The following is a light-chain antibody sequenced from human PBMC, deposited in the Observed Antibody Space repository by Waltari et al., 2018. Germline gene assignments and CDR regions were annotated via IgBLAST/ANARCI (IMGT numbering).Light chain of an antibody. Sequence: QSALTPPAFESGSPGPSIPLTCPGTTSSVGGYDYVSWYQKHPGKAPKLMIYDVSKRPSGVSNRFSGSKSGNTASLTISGLQAEDEADYYCCSYAGSSTFERVFGGGTKLTVL. CDR3: CSYAGSSTFERV. J-gene: IGLJ3*02. CDR1: TSSVGGYDY. CDR2: DVS. V-gene: IGLV2-23*02.